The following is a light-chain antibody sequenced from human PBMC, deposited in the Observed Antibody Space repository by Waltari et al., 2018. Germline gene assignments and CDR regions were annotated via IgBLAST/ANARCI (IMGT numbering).Light chain of an antibody. CDR2: GAS. CDR3: QQRRNWPLT. V-gene: IGKV3-11*01. Sequence: DIVLTQSPATLSLSPGERATLSCRASQSVNNSLAWYQQKPGQAPRLLIYGASNRATGIPARFSGSGSGTDFTLTISTLEPEDFAVYYCQQRRNWPLTFGGGTKVEIK. CDR1: QSVNNS. J-gene: IGKJ4*01.